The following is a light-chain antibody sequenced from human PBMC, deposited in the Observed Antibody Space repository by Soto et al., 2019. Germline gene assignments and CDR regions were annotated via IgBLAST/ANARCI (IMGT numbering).Light chain of an antibody. CDR1: QSISSW. CDR3: QQYNSYSWT. CDR2: KAS. Sequence: DVQTTKYPSTLSAAVGDRVTITCRASQSISSWLAWYQQKPGKAPKLLIYKASSLESGVPSRFSGSGSGTEFTLTISSLQPDDFATYYCQQYNSYSWTFGQGTKVEIK. V-gene: IGKV1-5*03. J-gene: IGKJ1*01.